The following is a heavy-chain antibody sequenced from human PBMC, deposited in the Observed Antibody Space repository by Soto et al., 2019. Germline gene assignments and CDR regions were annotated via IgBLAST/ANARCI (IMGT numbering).Heavy chain of an antibody. Sequence: EVQLLESGGGLVQPGGSLTLSCAASGLTFNTVAMSWVRRAPGKGLEWVSTINTSGGSTYYADSVKGRFTISRDNFKKTLYMEMNSLRVEDTAVYYCGARGSSSWGFFDYGSQGTVVTVCS. V-gene: IGHV3-23*01. CDR3: GARGSSSWGFFDY. J-gene: IGHJ4*02. CDR1: GLTFNTVA. CDR2: INTSGGST. D-gene: IGHD6-6*01.